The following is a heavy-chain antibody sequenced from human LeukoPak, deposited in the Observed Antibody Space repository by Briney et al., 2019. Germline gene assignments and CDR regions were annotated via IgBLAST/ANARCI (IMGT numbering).Heavy chain of an antibody. Sequence: SETLSLTCAVYGGSFSGYYWSWIRQPPGKGLEWIGEINHSGSTNYNPSLKSRVTISVDTSKNQFSLKLSSVTAADTAVYYCARRYYSSGWYYWGQGTLVTVSS. V-gene: IGHV4-34*01. D-gene: IGHD6-19*01. CDR2: INHSGST. CDR1: GGSFSGYY. J-gene: IGHJ4*02. CDR3: ARRYYSSGWYY.